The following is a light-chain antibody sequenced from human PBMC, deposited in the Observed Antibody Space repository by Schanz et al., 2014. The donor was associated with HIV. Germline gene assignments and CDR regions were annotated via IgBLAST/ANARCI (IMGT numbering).Light chain of an antibody. J-gene: IGLJ1*01. CDR3: GALSTSDAPV. CDR2: GVF. V-gene: IGLV2-14*03. CDR1: SIDVGGYDY. Sequence: QSALTQPASLSGSPGQSITISCTGTSIDVGGYDYVSWYQQHPGKAPKVVIYGVFDRPSGVSNRFSGSRSGNTASLTIFDLQPEDEADYYCGALSTSDAPVFGTGTKLTVL.